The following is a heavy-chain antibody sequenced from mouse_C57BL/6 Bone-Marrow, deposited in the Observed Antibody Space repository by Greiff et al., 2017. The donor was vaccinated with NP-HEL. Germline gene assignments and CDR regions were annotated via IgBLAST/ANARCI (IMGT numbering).Heavy chain of an antibody. J-gene: IGHJ3*01. V-gene: IGHV1-80*01. Sequence: QVQLQQSGAELVKPGASVKLSCKASGYEFSNYWMTWVQQRPGKGLEWIGQIYPGDGDTNYNGKFKDKATLTADKSSSTAYMQLSRLTSEDSAVYFCARGAYWGQGTLVTVSA. CDR1: GYEFSNYW. CDR3: ARGAY. CDR2: IYPGDGDT.